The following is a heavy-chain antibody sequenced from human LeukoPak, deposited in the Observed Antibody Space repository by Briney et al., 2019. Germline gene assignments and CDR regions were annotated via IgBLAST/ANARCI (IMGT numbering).Heavy chain of an antibody. CDR3: AKSGYSTNWYRYFDY. CDR1: GFTVSSYA. J-gene: IGHJ4*02. D-gene: IGHD6-13*01. Sequence: GGSLRFSCAASGFTVSSYAMSWVRQAPGKGLEWVSTISGSGGTTYYADSVKGRFTISRDNSKNTLYLQMNSLRAEDTAVYYCAKSGYSTNWYRYFDYWGQGTLVTVSS. V-gene: IGHV3-23*01. CDR2: ISGSGGTT.